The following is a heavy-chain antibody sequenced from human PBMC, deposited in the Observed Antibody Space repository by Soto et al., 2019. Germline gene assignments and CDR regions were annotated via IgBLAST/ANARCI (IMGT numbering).Heavy chain of an antibody. Sequence: EVQLVESGGGLVQPGGSLRLSCATSGFTVSSSEMNWFRQAPGKGQEWVSYISSSGSTIYYADSVKGRFTISRDNAKNSLYRPMDSLRAENTAVYYFARNLESSSFFQFYYGIDAWGKGTKVTVYS. D-gene: IGHD3-10*01. CDR3: ARNLESSSFFQFYYGIDA. J-gene: IGHJ6*04. V-gene: IGHV3-48*03. CDR2: ISSSGSTI. CDR1: GFTVSSSE.